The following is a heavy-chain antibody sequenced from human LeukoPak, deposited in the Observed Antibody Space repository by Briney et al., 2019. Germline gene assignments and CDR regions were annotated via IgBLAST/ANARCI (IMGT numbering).Heavy chain of an antibody. Sequence: ASVKVSCKASGYTFTGYYMHWVRQAPGQGLEWMGRINPNSGGTNYAKKFQGRVTMTRDTSISTAYMEPSRLRSDDTAVYYCARGSMTMIVVAASGPDYWGQGTLVTVSS. CDR2: INPNSGGT. CDR3: ARGSMTMIVVAASGPDY. D-gene: IGHD3-22*01. CDR1: GYTFTGYY. V-gene: IGHV1-2*06. J-gene: IGHJ4*02.